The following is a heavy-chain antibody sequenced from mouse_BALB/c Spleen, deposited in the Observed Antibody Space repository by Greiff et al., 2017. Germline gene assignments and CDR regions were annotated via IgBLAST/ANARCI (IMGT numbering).Heavy chain of an antibody. CDR1: GFTFSDFY. CDR3: ARKGYGNHFDY. V-gene: IGHV7-1*02. CDR2: SRNKANGYTT. J-gene: IGHJ2*01. Sequence: EVQGVESGGGLVQPGGSLRLSCATSGFTFSDFYMEWVRQPPGKRLEWIAASRNKANGYTTEYSASVKGRFIVSRDTSQSILYLQMNALRAEDTAIYYCARKGYGNHFDYWGQGTTLTVSS. D-gene: IGHD2-10*02.